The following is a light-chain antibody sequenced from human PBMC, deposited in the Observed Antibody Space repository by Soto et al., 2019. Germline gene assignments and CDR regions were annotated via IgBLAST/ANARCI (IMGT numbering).Light chain of an antibody. Sequence: QSVLTQPASVSGSPGQSITISCTGTRGDVGGYNYVSWYQQHPGTAPKVMIYEVTYRPAGVSSRFSGSKSGNTAYLTISGLQAEDEADYYCSSFTSSITYVFGTGTKVTVL. CDR3: SSFTSSITYV. CDR1: RGDVGGYNY. V-gene: IGLV2-14*03. J-gene: IGLJ1*01. CDR2: EVT.